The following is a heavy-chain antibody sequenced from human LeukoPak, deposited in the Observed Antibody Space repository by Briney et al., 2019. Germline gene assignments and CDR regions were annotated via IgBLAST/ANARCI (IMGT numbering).Heavy chain of an antibody. J-gene: IGHJ4*02. CDR2: ISSSSSYI. Sequence: GGSLRLSCAASGFTFSSYIMNWVRQAPGKGLEWVSSISSSSSYIYYADSVKGRFTISRDNAKNSLYLQMNSLRAEDTAVYYCARVWVVPAALDYWGQGTLVTVSS. CDR1: GFTFSSYI. V-gene: IGHV3-21*01. D-gene: IGHD2-2*01. CDR3: ARVWVVPAALDY.